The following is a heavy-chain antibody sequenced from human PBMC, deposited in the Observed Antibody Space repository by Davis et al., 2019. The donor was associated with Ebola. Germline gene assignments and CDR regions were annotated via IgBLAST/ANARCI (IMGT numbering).Heavy chain of an antibody. V-gene: IGHV1-2*04. CDR3: ARDRSKVVVAATTGYYGMDV. CDR1: GYTFTGYY. D-gene: IGHD2-15*01. Sequence: ASVKVSCKASGYTFTGYYMHWVRQAPGQGLEWMGWINPNSGGTNYAQKFQGWVTMTRDTSISTAYMELSRLRSEDTAVYYCARDRSKVVVAATTGYYGMDVWGQGTTVTVSS. J-gene: IGHJ6*02. CDR2: INPNSGGT.